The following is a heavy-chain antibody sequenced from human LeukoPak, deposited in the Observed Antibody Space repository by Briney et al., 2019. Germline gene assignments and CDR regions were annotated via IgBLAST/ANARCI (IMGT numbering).Heavy chain of an antibody. CDR2: INHSGST. CDR3: ARAVGIAAAGPYVYYFDY. Sequence: SETLSLACTVSGGSISGYYWSWIRQPPGKGLEWIGEINHSGSTNYNPSLKSRVTISVDTSKNQFSLKLSSVTAADTAVYYCARAVGIAAAGPYVYYFDYWGQGTLVTVSS. V-gene: IGHV4-34*01. CDR1: GGSISGYY. D-gene: IGHD6-13*01. J-gene: IGHJ4*02.